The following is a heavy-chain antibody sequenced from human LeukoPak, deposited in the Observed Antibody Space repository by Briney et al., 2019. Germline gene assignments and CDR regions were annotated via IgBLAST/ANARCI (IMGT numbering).Heavy chain of an antibody. D-gene: IGHD3-22*01. CDR3: ARDLPNYDSSGYYSPDAFDI. CDR2: ISYDGSNK. Sequence: GGSLRLSCAASGFTFSSYAMHWVRQAPGKGLEWVAVISYDGSNKYYADSVKGRFTISRHNSKNTLYLQMNSLRAEDTAVYYCARDLPNYDSSGYYSPDAFDIWGQGTMVTVSS. CDR1: GFTFSSYA. J-gene: IGHJ3*02. V-gene: IGHV3-30-3*01.